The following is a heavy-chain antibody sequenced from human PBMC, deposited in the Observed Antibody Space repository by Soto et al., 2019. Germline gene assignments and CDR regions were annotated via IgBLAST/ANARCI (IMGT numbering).Heavy chain of an antibody. V-gene: IGHV4-59*01. J-gene: IGHJ6*02. CDR1: GSSISRYY. CDR3: ASPREAGKNYYGVDV. CDR2: LYNTGST. Sequence: PSETLSLTCTVSGSSISRYYWSWIRQSPGKGLEWIGYLYNTGSTIYNPSLKSRVTISVDTSKNQFSLKMNSVTAADTAMYYCASPREAGKNYYGVDVWGQGTTVTVSS. D-gene: IGHD6-19*01.